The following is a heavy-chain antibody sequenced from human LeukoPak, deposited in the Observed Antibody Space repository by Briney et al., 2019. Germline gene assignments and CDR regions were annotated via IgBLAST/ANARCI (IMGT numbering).Heavy chain of an antibody. CDR2: MNPNSGNT. CDR1: GYTFTSYD. D-gene: IGHD6-19*01. Sequence: ASVKVSCKASGYTFTSYDINWVRQATGQGLEWMGWMNPNSGNTGYAQKFQGRVTITADESTSTAYMELSSLRSEDTAVYYCARGGEAVADWFDPWGQGTLVTVSS. J-gene: IGHJ5*02. V-gene: IGHV1-8*01. CDR3: ARGGEAVADWFDP.